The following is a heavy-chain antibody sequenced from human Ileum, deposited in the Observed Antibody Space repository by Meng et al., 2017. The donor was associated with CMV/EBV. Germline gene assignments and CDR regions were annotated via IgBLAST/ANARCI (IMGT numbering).Heavy chain of an antibody. CDR1: GGSLSDYY. CDR2: INQGGIYQGRST. V-gene: IGHV4-34*01. CDR3: ARKVVPAGDFDY. J-gene: IGHJ4*02. Sequence: SETLSLTCAVYGGSLSDYYWTWIRQAPGKGLEWIGEINQGGIYQGRSTQYNPSLKRRVTISVDTSKNQFSLKLSSVTAADTAVYYCARKVVPAGDFDYWGQGTLVTVSS. D-gene: IGHD2-2*01.